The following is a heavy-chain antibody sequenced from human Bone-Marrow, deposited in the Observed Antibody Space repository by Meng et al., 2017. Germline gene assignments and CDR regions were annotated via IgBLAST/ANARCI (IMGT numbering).Heavy chain of an antibody. Sequence: VEWGAGLKNAGSEVKAPAKASGGTFSSDAISWVRQAPGQGLEWMGGIIPIFGTANYAQKFQGRVTITADESTSTAYMELSSLRSEDTAVYYCARTNWEDWYFDLWGRGTLVTVSS. V-gene: IGHV1-69*01. D-gene: IGHD1-1*01. CDR1: GGTFSSDA. J-gene: IGHJ2*01. CDR2: IIPIFGTA. CDR3: ARTNWEDWYFDL.